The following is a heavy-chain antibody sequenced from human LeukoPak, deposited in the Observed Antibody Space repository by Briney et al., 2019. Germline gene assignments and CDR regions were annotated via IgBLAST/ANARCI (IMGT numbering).Heavy chain of an antibody. V-gene: IGHV4-39*01. D-gene: IGHD3-10*01. Sequence: SETLSLTCTVSVGSISSSSYYWGWIRQPPGKGLEWIGSIYYSGSTYYNPSLKSRVTISVDTSKNQFSLKLSSVTAADTAVYYCARHLHYYGSGSYFSFSYYYYYYMDVWGKGTTVTISS. CDR2: IYYSGST. J-gene: IGHJ6*03. CDR1: VGSISSSSYY. CDR3: ARHLHYYGSGSYFSFSYYYYYYMDV.